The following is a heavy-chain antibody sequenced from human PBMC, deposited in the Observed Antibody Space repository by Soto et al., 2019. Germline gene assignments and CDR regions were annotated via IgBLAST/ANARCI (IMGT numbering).Heavy chain of an antibody. V-gene: IGHV3-11*06. CDR3: ARDWTIFGVVTNPFDY. CDR1: GFTFSDYY. Sequence: QVQLVESGGGLVKPGGSLRLSCAASGFTFSDYYMSWIRQAPGKGLEWVSCISSSSSYTNYADSVKGRFTISRDNAKNSLYLQMNSLRAEDTAVYYCARDWTIFGVVTNPFDYWGQGTLVTVSS. CDR2: ISSSSSYT. D-gene: IGHD3-3*01. J-gene: IGHJ4*02.